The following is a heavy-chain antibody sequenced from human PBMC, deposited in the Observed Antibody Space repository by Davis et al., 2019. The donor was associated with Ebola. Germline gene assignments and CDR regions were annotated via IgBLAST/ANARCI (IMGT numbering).Heavy chain of an antibody. CDR1: GGSISSSSYY. CDR2: IYYSGST. Sequence: GSLRLSCTVSGGSISSSSYYWGWIRQPPGKGLEWIGSIYYSGSTYYNPSLKSRVTISVDTSKNQFSLKLSSVTAADTAVYYCARVLRGPGGAFYYYYYYMDVWGKGTTVTVSS. V-gene: IGHV4-39*01. CDR3: ARVLRGPGGAFYYYYYYMDV. J-gene: IGHJ6*03. D-gene: IGHD1-26*01.